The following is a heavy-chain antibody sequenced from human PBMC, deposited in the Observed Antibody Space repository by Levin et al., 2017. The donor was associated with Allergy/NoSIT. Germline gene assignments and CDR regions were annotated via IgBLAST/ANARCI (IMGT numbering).Heavy chain of an antibody. V-gene: IGHV3-7*01. D-gene: IGHD6-13*01. CDR2: IKQDGSEK. CDR1: GFTFSSYW. Sequence: PGGSLRLSCAASGFTFSSYWMSWVRQAPGKGLEWVANIKQDGSEKYYVDSVKGRFTISRDNAKNSLYLQMNSLRAEDTAVYYCARPQSRSSSWYTSSGWRSYGMDVWGQGTTVTVSS. J-gene: IGHJ6*02. CDR3: ARPQSRSSSWYTSSGWRSYGMDV.